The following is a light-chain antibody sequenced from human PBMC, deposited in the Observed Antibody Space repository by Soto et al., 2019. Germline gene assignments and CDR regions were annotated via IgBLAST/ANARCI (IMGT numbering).Light chain of an antibody. J-gene: IGKJ1*01. V-gene: IGKV3-20*01. Sequence: EVVLTQSPGTLSLSTGERATLSFRASQSVSSSYLAWYQQKPGQAPRLLIYDASSRATGIPDRFSGSGSGTDFTLTIIRLEPEDFAVYYCPQYGSSLGTSGQRTTVDI. CDR2: DAS. CDR3: PQYGSSLGT. CDR1: QSVSSSY.